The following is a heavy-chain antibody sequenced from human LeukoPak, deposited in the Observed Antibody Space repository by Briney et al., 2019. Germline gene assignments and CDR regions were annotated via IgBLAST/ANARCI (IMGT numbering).Heavy chain of an antibody. CDR2: IKGDGSST. D-gene: IGHD4-17*01. Sequence: PGGSLRLSCAASGFTFSTYWMHWVRQAPEKGLVWVARIKGDGSSTIYADSVKGRFTISRDNSKNTLYLQTSSLRAEDTAVYYCARASTTVPNLLDHWGRGTLVTVSS. J-gene: IGHJ4*02. CDR3: ARASTTVPNLLDH. V-gene: IGHV3-74*01. CDR1: GFTFSTYW.